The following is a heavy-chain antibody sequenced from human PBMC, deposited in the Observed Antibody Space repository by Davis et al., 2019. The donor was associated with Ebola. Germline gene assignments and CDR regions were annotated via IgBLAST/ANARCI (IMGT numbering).Heavy chain of an antibody. J-gene: IGHJ2*01. CDR1: GGSISSYY. D-gene: IGHD3-22*01. CDR2: IYYSGST. V-gene: IGHV4-59*08. Sequence: SETLSLTCTVSGGSISSYYWSWIRQPPGKGLEWIGYIYYSGSTNYNPSLKSRVTISVDTSKNQFSLKLSSVTAADTAVYYCAGLYDSSGYSWYFDLWGRGTLVTVSS. CDR3: AGLYDSSGYSWYFDL.